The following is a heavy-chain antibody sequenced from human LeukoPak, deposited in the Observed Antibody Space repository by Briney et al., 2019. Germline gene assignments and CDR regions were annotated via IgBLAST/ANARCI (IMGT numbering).Heavy chain of an antibody. V-gene: IGHV3-74*01. CDR3: ARDPASYYYDSSGAPWWFDP. CDR2: INSDGSST. CDR1: GFTFSSYW. J-gene: IGHJ5*02. Sequence: QPGGSLRLSCAASGFTFSSYWMHLVRQAPGKGLVWVSRINSDGSSTSYADSVKGRFTISRDNAKNTLYLQMNSLRAEDTAVYYCARDPASYYYDSSGAPWWFDPWGQGTLVTVSS. D-gene: IGHD3-22*01.